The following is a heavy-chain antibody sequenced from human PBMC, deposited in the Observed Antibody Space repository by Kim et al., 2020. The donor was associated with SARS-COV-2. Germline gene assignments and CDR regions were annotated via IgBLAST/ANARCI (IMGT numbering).Heavy chain of an antibody. Sequence: SETLSLTCAVYGGSFSGYYWSWIRQPPGKGLEWIGEINHSGSTNYNPSLKSRVTISVDTSKNQFSLKLSSVTAADTAVYYCARGFGITIFGVVTSNWFDPWGQGTLVTVSS. V-gene: IGHV4-34*01. CDR1: GGSFSGYY. CDR2: INHSGST. D-gene: IGHD3-3*01. CDR3: ARGFGITIFGVVTSNWFDP. J-gene: IGHJ5*02.